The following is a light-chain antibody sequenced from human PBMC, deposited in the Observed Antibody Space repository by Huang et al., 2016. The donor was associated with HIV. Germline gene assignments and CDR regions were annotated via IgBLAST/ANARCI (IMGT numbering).Light chain of an antibody. J-gene: IGKJ1*01. CDR2: LTS. Sequence: IVMVQSPVSLSFTPGEAASITCRSSQSLLHSNGHNYLDWYRQKPGQSPQLLIYLTSARAAGVPDRCSGSGSGTDCTLKINRVEADDVGVYYCMQGLQSWTFGQGTKVEI. V-gene: IGKV2-28*01. CDR1: QSLLHSNGHNY. CDR3: MQGLQSWT.